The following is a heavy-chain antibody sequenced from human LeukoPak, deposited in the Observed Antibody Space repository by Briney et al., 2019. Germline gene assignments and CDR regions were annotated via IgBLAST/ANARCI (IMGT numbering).Heavy chain of an antibody. CDR1: GESLNDYY. V-gene: IGHV4-34*01. CDR3: ARGFCRGESCYSGEYFQH. J-gene: IGHJ1*01. D-gene: IGHD2-15*01. CDR2: ITQNGST. Sequence: SETRSLTCGVHGESLNDYYWSWIRQSPGKGLEWIGEITQNGSTTFNPSLESRLTTSVDTSKNQFSLHLTSVTAADASVYFCARGFCRGESCYSGEYFQHWGQGTLVTVSS.